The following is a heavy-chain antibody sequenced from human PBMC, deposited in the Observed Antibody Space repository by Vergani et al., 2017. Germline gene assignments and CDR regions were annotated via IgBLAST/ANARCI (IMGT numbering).Heavy chain of an antibody. J-gene: IGHJ4*02. CDR1: GGSISSGDYY. CDR2: IYYSGST. CDR3: ASHPYYYDSSGYELFDY. V-gene: IGHV4-30-4*01. D-gene: IGHD3-22*01. Sequence: QVQLQESGPGLVKPSQTLSLTCTVSGGSISSGDYYWSWIRQPPGKGLEWIGYIYYSGSTYYNPSLKSRVSISVVTSKNQFSLKLSSVTAADTAVYYCASHPYYYDSSGYELFDYWGQGTLVTVSS.